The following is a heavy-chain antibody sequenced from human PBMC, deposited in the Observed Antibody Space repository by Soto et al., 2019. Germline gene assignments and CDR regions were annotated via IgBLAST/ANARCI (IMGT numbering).Heavy chain of an antibody. V-gene: IGHV3-74*01. CDR2: IKRDGSSI. Sequence: EVQLVESGGGLVQPGGSLRLSCAASGFTFSNYWMDWVRQAPGQGLVWVSRIKRDGSSISYADSVKGRVTISRDNAKNTLYLQMNCLRAEDTAVYYCARDGGRGGDLDYWGQGTLVTVSS. CDR3: ARDGGRGGDLDY. J-gene: IGHJ4*02. CDR1: GFTFSNYW. D-gene: IGHD2-21*02.